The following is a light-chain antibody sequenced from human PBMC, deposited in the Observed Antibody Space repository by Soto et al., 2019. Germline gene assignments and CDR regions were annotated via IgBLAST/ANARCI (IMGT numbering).Light chain of an antibody. CDR2: GAS. J-gene: IGKJ4*01. V-gene: IGKV3-20*01. CDR1: QSVSSNY. Sequence: EIVLTQSPGTLSLSPGERATLSCRASQSVSSNYLAWYQQKPGQAPRLLIYGASSRATGIPDRFSGSGSGTDFTLTISRLKPEDCAVYYCQQYGTSPLTFGGGTKVEIK. CDR3: QQYGTSPLT.